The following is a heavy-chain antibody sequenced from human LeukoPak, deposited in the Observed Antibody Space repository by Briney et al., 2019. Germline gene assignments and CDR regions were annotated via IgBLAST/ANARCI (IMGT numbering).Heavy chain of an antibody. J-gene: IGHJ4*02. CDR2: ISWNSGNI. V-gene: IGHV3-9*01. CDR1: GFPFDNYG. CDR3: AADSSSWFPVDFDF. Sequence: PGGSLRLSCAASGFPFDNYGMHWVRQGPGKGLEWVSGISWNSGNIAYADSVKGRFTISRDNAKKSLYLQMNSLRPEDTALYYCAADSSSWFPVDFDFWGQGALVTVSS. D-gene: IGHD6-13*01.